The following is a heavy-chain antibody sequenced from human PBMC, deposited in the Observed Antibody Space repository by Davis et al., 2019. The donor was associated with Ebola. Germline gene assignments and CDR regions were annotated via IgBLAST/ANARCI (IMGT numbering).Heavy chain of an antibody. Sequence: MPSETLSLTCTVSGGSISSYYWSWIRQPPGKGLEWIGYIYYSGSTNYNPSLKSRVTISVDTSKNQFSLKLSSVTAADTAVYSCARVGSSSSRYIDLWGRGTLVTVSS. J-gene: IGHJ2*01. CDR2: IYYSGST. CDR3: ARVGSSSSRYIDL. CDR1: GGSISSYY. D-gene: IGHD6-6*01. V-gene: IGHV4-59*01.